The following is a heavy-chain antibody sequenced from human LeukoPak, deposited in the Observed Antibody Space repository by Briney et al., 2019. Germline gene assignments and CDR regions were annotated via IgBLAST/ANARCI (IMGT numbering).Heavy chain of an antibody. Sequence: SETLSLTCTVSGGSISGCYWTWIRQPPGKGLEWIGYVYYSGSTNYNSSLKSRVTISVDTSKNQFSLNLSSVTAADTAVYYCARMTDYYGMDVWGQGTTVTVSS. CDR1: GGSISGCY. CDR2: VYYSGST. J-gene: IGHJ6*02. V-gene: IGHV4-59*01. CDR3: ARMTDYYGMDV.